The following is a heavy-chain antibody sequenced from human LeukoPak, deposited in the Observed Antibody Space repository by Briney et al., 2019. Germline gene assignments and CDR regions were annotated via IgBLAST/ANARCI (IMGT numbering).Heavy chain of an antibody. D-gene: IGHD3-10*01. CDR2: IKQDGSEK. J-gene: IGHJ4*02. V-gene: IGHV3-7*01. CDR1: GFTFSSYW. Sequence: GESLRLSCAASGFTFSSYWMSWVRQAPGKGLEWVANIKQDGSEKYYVDSVKGRFTISRDNAKNSLYLQMNSLRAEDTAVYYCARDSFYYYGSGSYYNAVDYWGQGTLVTVSS. CDR3: ARDSFYYYGSGSYYNAVDY.